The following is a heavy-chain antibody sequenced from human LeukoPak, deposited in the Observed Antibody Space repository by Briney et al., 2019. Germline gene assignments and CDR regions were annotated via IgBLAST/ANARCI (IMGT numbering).Heavy chain of an antibody. V-gene: IGHV1-18*01. Sequence: ASVNVSCKASVYTFTSYGISWVRQAPGQGLEWMGWISAYNGNTNYAQKLQGRVTMTTDTSTSTAYMELRSLRSDDTAVHYCARDRPFYDILTGYYTSDYWGQGTLVTVSS. D-gene: IGHD3-9*01. J-gene: IGHJ4*02. CDR1: VYTFTSYG. CDR2: ISAYNGNT. CDR3: ARDRPFYDILTGYYTSDY.